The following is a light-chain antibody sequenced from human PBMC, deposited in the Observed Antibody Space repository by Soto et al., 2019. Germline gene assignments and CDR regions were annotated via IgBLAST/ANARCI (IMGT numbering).Light chain of an antibody. CDR1: QRASIL. Sequence: EIVLTQSPATLSVSPGERATLSCRAGQRASILAAWSQQKPGHTPRLLSHGATTRATGIPPRFRGAGSGTEFTLTISSLQSEDFAVYYCQQYNNGPRTFGQGTKVDI. CDR3: QQYNNGPRT. CDR2: GAT. J-gene: IGKJ1*01. V-gene: IGKV3-15*01.